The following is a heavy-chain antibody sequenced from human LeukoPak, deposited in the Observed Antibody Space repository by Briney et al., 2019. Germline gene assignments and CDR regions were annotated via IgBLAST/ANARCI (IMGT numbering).Heavy chain of an antibody. V-gene: IGHV4-59*01. CDR1: GGSISSYY. J-gene: IGHJ4*02. CDR3: ARVEIWYAAAGAFDY. CDR2: IYYSGRT. Sequence: SETLSLTCTVSGGSISSYYWSWMRQPPGKGLEWIGYIYYSGRTNYNPSLKSRVTISVGTSKNQFSLKLSSVTAADAAVYYCARVEIWYAAAGAFDYWGQGTLVTVSS. D-gene: IGHD6-13*01.